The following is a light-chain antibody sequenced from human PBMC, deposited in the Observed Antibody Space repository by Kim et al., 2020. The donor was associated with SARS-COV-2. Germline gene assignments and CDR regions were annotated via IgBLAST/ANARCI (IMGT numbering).Light chain of an antibody. V-gene: IGLV4-69*01. CDR1: SGHSSYA. CDR2: LNSDGSH. J-gene: IGLJ2*01. Sequence: QLVLTQSPSDSASLGASVKLTCTLSSGHSSYAIAWHQQQPEKGPRYLMKLNSDGSHSKGDGIPDRFSGSSSGAERYLTISSLQSEDEADYYCQTWGTGMVFGGGTQLTVL. CDR3: QTWGTGMV.